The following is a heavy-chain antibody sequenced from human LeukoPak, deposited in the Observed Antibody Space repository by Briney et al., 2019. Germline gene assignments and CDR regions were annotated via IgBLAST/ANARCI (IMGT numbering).Heavy chain of an antibody. CDR2: IYYTGTT. CDR1: GGSISYYY. Sequence: SETLSLTCTVSGGSISYYYWSWIRQPPGKGLEWIAYIYYTGTTNYNPSLKSRVTISVDTSKNQFSLKLSSVTAADTAVYYCARGPLNEEIDYWGQGTLVTVSS. J-gene: IGHJ4*02. CDR3: ARGPLNEEIDY. V-gene: IGHV4-59*01. D-gene: IGHD1-1*01.